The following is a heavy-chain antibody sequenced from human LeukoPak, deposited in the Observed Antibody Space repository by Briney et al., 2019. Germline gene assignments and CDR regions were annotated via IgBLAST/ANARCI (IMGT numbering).Heavy chain of an antibody. Sequence: AGGSLRLSCAASGFTFSSYAMHWVRQAPGKGLEWVAVISYDGSNKYYADSVKGRFTISRDNSKNTLYLQMNSLRAEDTAVYYCASGHYFGSGNYYRAADYWGQGTLVTVSS. CDR1: GFTFSSYA. J-gene: IGHJ4*02. CDR3: ASGHYFGSGNYYRAADY. CDR2: ISYDGSNK. D-gene: IGHD3-10*01. V-gene: IGHV3-30-3*01.